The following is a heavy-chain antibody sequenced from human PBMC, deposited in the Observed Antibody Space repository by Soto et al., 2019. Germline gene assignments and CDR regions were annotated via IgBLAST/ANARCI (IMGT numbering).Heavy chain of an antibody. J-gene: IGHJ6*02. D-gene: IGHD3-3*01. V-gene: IGHV4-34*01. CDR3: ARVEGVYDFWSGYYTRGGLTARRYGMDV. CDR2: INHSGST. Sequence: SETLSLTCAVYGGSFSGYYWSWIRQPPGKGLEWIGEINHSGSTNYNPSLKSRVTISVDTSKNQFSLKLSSVTAADTAVYYCARVEGVYDFWSGYYTRGGLTARRYGMDVWGQGTTVTVSS. CDR1: GGSFSGYY.